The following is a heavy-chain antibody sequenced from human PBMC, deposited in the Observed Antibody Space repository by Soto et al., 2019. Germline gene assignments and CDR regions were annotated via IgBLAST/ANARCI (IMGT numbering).Heavy chain of an antibody. D-gene: IGHD3-22*01. CDR3: ASLDYYDSSGYYTDAFDI. J-gene: IGHJ3*02. CDR2: IYPGDSDT. Sequence: GESLKISCKGSGYSFTSYWIGWVRQMPGKGLEWMGIIYPGDSDTRYSPSFQGQVTISADKSISTAYLQWSSLKASDTAMYYCASLDYYDSSGYYTDAFDIWGQGTMATVSS. CDR1: GYSFTSYW. V-gene: IGHV5-51*01.